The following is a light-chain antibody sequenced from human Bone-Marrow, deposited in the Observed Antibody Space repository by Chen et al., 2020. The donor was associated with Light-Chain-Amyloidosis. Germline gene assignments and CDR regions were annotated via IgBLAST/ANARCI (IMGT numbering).Light chain of an antibody. CDR1: SGSIATNY. V-gene: IGLV6-57*01. Sequence: NFMLTQPHSVSESPGKTVIISCTRSSGSIATNYVQWYQQRPGSSPTTAIHRDDQRTSGVPDRFSGSIDRSSNSASLTISRLKTEDEADYYCQSYQGSSQGVFGGGTKLTVL. J-gene: IGLJ3*02. CDR2: RDD. CDR3: QSYQGSSQGV.